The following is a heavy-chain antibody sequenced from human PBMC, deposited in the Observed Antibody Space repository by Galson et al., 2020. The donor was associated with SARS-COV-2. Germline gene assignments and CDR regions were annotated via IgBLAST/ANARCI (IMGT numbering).Heavy chain of an antibody. CDR2: IRYDGSNK. D-gene: IGHD5-12*01. CDR3: AGDISGGYDYPFYGVDV. Sequence: GESLKISCAASGFTFSSYGMHWVRQAPGKGLEWVAVIRYDGSNKYYADSVKGRFTISRDNSKNTLYLQMNSLRAEDTAVYYCAGDISGGYDYPFYGVDVWGQGTTVTVSS. CDR1: GFTFSSYG. J-gene: IGHJ6*02. V-gene: IGHV3-33*01.